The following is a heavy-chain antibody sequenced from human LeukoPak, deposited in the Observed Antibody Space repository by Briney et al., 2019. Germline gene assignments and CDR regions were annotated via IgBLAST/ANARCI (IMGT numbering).Heavy chain of an antibody. CDR3: ARYCSSTSCYPFDY. J-gene: IGHJ4*02. CDR1: GGSFSSFT. D-gene: IGHD2-2*01. V-gene: IGHV1-69*05. CDR2: IIPLFGPA. Sequence: ASVKVSCKTSGGSFSSFTINWVRHAPGQGLEWMGGIIPLFGPANYAQKFQGRVTMTRDTSISTAYMELSRLRSDDTAVYYCARYCSSTSCYPFDYWGQGTLVTVSS.